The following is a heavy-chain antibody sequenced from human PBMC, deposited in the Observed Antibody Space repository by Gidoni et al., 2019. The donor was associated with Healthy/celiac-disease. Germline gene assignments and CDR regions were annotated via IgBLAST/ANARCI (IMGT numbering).Heavy chain of an antibody. V-gene: IGHV4-61*01. CDR3: ARGRYKPAGHAFDI. D-gene: IGHD3-9*01. Sequence: QVQLPESGPGLVTTSETPSLTCTVPGGSVCSGSYSWSWIRHPPGKGLAWLGYIYYSRNTTYNPSLESRVTISVDTSKNQFSLKLSSVTAADTAVYYCARGRYKPAGHAFDIWGQGTMVTVSS. J-gene: IGHJ3*02. CDR1: GGSVCSGSYS. CDR2: IYYSRNT.